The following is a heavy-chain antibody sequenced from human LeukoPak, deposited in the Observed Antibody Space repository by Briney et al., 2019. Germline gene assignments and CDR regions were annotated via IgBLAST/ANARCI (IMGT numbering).Heavy chain of an antibody. CDR2: MRYDGSNR. Sequence: GGSLRLSCAASGFTFSSYGMHWVRQAPGKGLEWVAFMRYDGSNRNYADSVKGRFTISRDNSKNTLYLQMNSLRAEDTAVYYCAKGVKVPLLRYFSYYMDVWAKGPRSPSP. V-gene: IGHV3-30*02. J-gene: IGHJ6*03. D-gene: IGHD3-9*01. CDR3: AKGVKVPLLRYFSYYMDV. CDR1: GFTFSSYG.